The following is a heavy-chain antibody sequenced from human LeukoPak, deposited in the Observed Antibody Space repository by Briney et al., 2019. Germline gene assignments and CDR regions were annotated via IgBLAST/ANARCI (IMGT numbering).Heavy chain of an antibody. CDR2: ISSSGSTI. D-gene: IGHD5-24*01. CDR3: ARAPGWLPFDF. J-gene: IGHJ4*02. V-gene: IGHV3-48*03. CDR1: GFTFSSYE. Sequence: SLRLSCAASGFTFSSYEMNWVRQAPGNGLEGISYISSSGSTISYADSVKGRFTISRDNAKNSLYLQMNSLRAEDTAVYYCARAPGWLPFDFWGQGTLVTVSS.